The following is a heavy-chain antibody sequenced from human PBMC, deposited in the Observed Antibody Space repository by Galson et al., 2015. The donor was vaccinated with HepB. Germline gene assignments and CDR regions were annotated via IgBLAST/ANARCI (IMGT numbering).Heavy chain of an antibody. CDR1: GFTFSSYA. V-gene: IGHV3-23*01. CDR3: AKDQGTMVRGVIITQQN. CDR2: ISGSGGST. Sequence: SLRLSCAASGFTFSSYAMSWVRQAPGKGLEWVSAISGSGGSTYYADSVKGRFTISRDNSKDTLYLQMNSLRAEDTAVYYCAKDQGTMVRGVIITQQNWGQGTLVTVSS. J-gene: IGHJ4*02. D-gene: IGHD3-10*01.